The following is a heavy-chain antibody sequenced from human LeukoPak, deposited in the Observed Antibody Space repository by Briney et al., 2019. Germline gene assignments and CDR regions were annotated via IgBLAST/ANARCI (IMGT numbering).Heavy chain of an antibody. CDR2: INTNTGNP. V-gene: IGHV7-4-1*02. CDR1: GYTFTSYA. J-gene: IGHJ5*02. Sequence: ASVKVSCKASGYTFTSYAMNWVRQAPGQGLEWMGWINTNTGNPTYAQGFTGRFVFSLDTSVSTAYLQISSLKAEDTAVYYCARGYSYGPYKDYWFDPWGQGTLVTVSS. D-gene: IGHD5-18*01. CDR3: ARGYSYGPYKDYWFDP.